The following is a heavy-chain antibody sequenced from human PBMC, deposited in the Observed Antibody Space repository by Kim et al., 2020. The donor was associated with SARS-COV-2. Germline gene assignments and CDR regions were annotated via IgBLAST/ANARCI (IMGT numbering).Heavy chain of an antibody. CDR3: AKEGEPAAKYGMDV. J-gene: IGHJ6*02. Sequence: AAPVKGRFTICRDNSKNTLSMQGNSLKAEETAVYYCAKEGEPAAKYGMDVWGQGTTVTVSS. D-gene: IGHD2-2*01. V-gene: IGHV3-23*01.